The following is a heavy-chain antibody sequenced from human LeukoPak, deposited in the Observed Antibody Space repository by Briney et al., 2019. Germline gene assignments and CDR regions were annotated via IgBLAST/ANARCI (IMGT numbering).Heavy chain of an antibody. CDR1: GFTFSSYA. CDR2: IRGSGGRT. D-gene: IGHD3-22*01. J-gene: IGHJ5*02. CDR3: AKSITMIVVVMAA. Sequence: GGSLRLSCVASGFTFSSYAMSWVRQAPGKGLEWVSAIRGSGGRTYYADSVKGRFTISRDNSKNTLYLQMNSLRAEDTAVYYCAKSITMIVVVMAAWGQGTLVTVSS. V-gene: IGHV3-23*01.